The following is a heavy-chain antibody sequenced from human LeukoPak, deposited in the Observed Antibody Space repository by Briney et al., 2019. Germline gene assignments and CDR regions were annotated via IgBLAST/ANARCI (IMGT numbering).Heavy chain of an antibody. Sequence: PSETLSLTCTVSGGSISSYYWSWIRQPPGKGLEWIGYIYYSGSTNYNPSLKSRVTISVDTSKNQFSLKLSSVTAADTAVYYCARASITFGGVIVMDDYWGQGTLVTVSS. CDR1: GGSISSYY. CDR3: ARASITFGGVIVMDDY. J-gene: IGHJ4*02. V-gene: IGHV4-59*08. D-gene: IGHD3-16*02. CDR2: IYYSGST.